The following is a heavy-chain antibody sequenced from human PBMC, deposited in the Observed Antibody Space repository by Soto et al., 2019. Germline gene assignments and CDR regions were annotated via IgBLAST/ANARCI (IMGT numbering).Heavy chain of an antibody. CDR1: GYIFTSYV. V-gene: IGHV1-3*01. J-gene: IGHJ1*01. Sequence: ASVKVSCKASGYIFTSYVIHWVRQAPGQRLEWMGLINAGNGDPRYSQKFQGRVIITRDTSASTVYMEMSSLRSEDTAVYYCARELPSLSSSWREFFQHWG. CDR2: INAGNGDP. CDR3: ARELPSLSSSWREFFQH. D-gene: IGHD2-15*01.